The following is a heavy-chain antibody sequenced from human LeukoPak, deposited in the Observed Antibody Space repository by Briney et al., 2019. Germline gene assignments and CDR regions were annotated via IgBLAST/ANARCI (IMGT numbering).Heavy chain of an antibody. V-gene: IGHV3-21*01. CDR1: GLTFSTYC. D-gene: IGHD3-10*01. Sequence: GGSLRLSCAVSGLTFSTYCMNWVRQAPGKGLEWVASISSCSTHIYYADSVRGRFTISGDKAKTSLYLQMSSLTAEDTAVYYCARGDYGSGSPTINDYFDYWGHGTLVTVSS. J-gene: IGHJ4*01. CDR2: ISSCSTHI. CDR3: ARGDYGSGSPTINDYFDY.